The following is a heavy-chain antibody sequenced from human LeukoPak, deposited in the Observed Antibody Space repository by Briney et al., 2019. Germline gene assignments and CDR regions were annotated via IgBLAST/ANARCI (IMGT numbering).Heavy chain of an antibody. J-gene: IGHJ4*02. CDR3: APSIAAASPFDY. CDR1: GFTFSDYY. V-gene: IGHV3-11*04. D-gene: IGHD6-13*01. Sequence: GGSLRLSCAASGFTFSDYYMSWIRQAPGKGLEWVSYISSSGSTIYYADSVKGRFTISRDNAKNSLDLQMNSLRADDTAVYYCAPSIAAASPFDYWGQGTLVTVSS. CDR2: ISSSGSTI.